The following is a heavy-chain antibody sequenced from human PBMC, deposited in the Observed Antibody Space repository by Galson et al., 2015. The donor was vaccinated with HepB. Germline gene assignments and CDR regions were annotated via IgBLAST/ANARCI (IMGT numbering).Heavy chain of an antibody. Sequence: SLRLSCAASGFTFRSFGMHWVRQAPGKGLEWLAVIWYDGSKKYYTDSVKGRFTISKDTSKNTLYLQVDSLRVEDTAVYYCAKEALPDYGGVTGFHFWGQGTLVTVSS. V-gene: IGHV3-33*06. CDR2: IWYDGSKK. J-gene: IGHJ4*02. CDR3: AKEALPDYGGVTGFHF. D-gene: IGHD4-23*01. CDR1: GFTFRSFG.